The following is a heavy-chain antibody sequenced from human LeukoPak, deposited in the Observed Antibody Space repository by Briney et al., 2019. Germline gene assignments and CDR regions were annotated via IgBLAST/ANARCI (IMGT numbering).Heavy chain of an antibody. CDR1: GFTVSNNY. CDR3: VKDLRSDFMGVLSRYLSY. Sequence: GGSLRLSCAASGFTVSNNYMSWVRQAPGKGLDWVTNLYSGGNTYYAGSVKGRFTISRDSSKNTLYLQMSSLRAEDTAVYLCVKDLRSDFMGVLSRYLSYWGQGTLVTVSS. V-gene: IGHV3-53*05. J-gene: IGHJ4*02. D-gene: IGHD2/OR15-2a*01. CDR2: LYSGGNT.